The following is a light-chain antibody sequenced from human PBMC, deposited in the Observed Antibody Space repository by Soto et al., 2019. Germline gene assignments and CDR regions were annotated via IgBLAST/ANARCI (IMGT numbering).Light chain of an antibody. CDR3: QQRFSWPPIT. J-gene: IGKJ5*01. Sequence: EIVLTQSPATLSLSPGERATLSCRASQDVTSYLAWYQQKPGQAPRLLIYDASTRATGIPARFSGSGFGTDFTLTISSLEPEDFAVYYCQQRFSWPPITFGQGTRLEIK. V-gene: IGKV3-11*01. CDR1: QDVTSY. CDR2: DAS.